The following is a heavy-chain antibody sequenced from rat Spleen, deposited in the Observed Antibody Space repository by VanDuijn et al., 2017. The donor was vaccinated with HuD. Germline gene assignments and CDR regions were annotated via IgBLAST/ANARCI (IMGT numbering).Heavy chain of an antibody. CDR1: GFTFNNYW. D-gene: IGHD3-2*01. J-gene: IGHJ2*01. CDR3: AIGGFCRY. V-gene: IGHV5-31*01. CDR2: ITNASGRT. Sequence: EVQLVESGGGLVQPGGSLKLSCVASGFTFNNYWMTWIRQAPGKGLEWVASITNASGRTYYPDSVKGRFTISRDTAQNTLYLQMNSLRSEDTATYYGAIGGFCRYWGQGVMVTVSS.